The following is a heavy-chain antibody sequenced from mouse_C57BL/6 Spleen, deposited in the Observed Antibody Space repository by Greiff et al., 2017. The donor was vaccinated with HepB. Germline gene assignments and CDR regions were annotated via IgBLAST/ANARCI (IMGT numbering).Heavy chain of an antibody. V-gene: IGHV1-31*01. Sequence: EVKLVESGPELVKPGASVKISCKASGYSFTGYYMHWVKQSHGNILDWIGYIYPYNGVSSYNQKFKGKATLTVDKSSSTAYMELRSLTSEDSAVYYCARGGPMVTTAFAYWGQGTLVTVSA. CDR3: ARGGPMVTTAFAY. CDR2: IYPYNGVS. D-gene: IGHD2-2*01. J-gene: IGHJ3*01. CDR1: GYSFTGYY.